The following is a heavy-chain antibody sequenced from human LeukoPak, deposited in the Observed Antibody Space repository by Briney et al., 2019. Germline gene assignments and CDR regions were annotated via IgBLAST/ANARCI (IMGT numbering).Heavy chain of an antibody. CDR3: ARGPYGSSVDYYYMDV. Sequence: PGGSLRLSCAASGFMFSNYWMSWVRQAPGKGLEWVANIKQDGSESRYVDSVKGRFTISRDNAKNSLYLQMSSLRGEDTAVYYCARGPYGSSVDYYYMDVWGKGTTVTVSS. J-gene: IGHJ6*03. V-gene: IGHV3-7*01. CDR1: GFMFSNYW. D-gene: IGHD3-22*01. CDR2: IKQDGSES.